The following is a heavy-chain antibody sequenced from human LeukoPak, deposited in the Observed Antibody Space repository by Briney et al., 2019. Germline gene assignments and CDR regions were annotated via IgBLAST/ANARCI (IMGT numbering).Heavy chain of an antibody. CDR2: IYHSGST. J-gene: IGHJ4*02. D-gene: IGHD2-2*01. CDR1: GGSISSGGYS. V-gene: IGHV4-30-2*01. Sequence: PSETLSLTCAVSGGSISSGGYSWSWIRQPPGKGLEWIGYIYHSGSTYYNPSLKSRVTISVDRSKNQFSLKLSSVTAADTAVYYCARARRWDIVVVPAAIPFDYWGQGTLVTVSS. CDR3: ARARRWDIVVVPAAIPFDY.